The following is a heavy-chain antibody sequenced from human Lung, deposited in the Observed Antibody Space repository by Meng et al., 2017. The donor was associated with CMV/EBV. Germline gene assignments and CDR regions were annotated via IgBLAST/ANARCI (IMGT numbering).Heavy chain of an antibody. CDR1: GYTFNDYW. J-gene: IGHJ4*02. V-gene: IGHV1-2*06. CDR2: IKPSTGDT. Sequence: QAQLVQSGAEVKKPGTSVKLSCKTSGYTFNDYWIHGVRQAPGQGLEWMGRIKPSTGDTSYAQKFRGRLTVTRDTPISTVYMEVNSLTSDDTAVYYCTREGLDYWGQGALVTVSS. CDR3: TREGLDY.